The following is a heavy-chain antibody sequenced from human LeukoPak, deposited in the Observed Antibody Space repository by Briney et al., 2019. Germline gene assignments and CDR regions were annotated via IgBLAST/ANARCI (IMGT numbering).Heavy chain of an antibody. CDR1: GFTVSSNY. V-gene: IGHV3-66*01. D-gene: IGHD4-11*01. CDR3: ARDSSSAVTTGDYYYYGMDV. CDR2: IYSGGST. Sequence: GGSLRLSCAASGFTVSSNYMSWVRQAPGKGLEWVPVIYSGGSTYYADSVKGRFTISRDNSKNTLYLQMNSLRAEDTAVYYCARDSSSAVTTGDYYYYGMDVWGQGTTVTVSS. J-gene: IGHJ6*02.